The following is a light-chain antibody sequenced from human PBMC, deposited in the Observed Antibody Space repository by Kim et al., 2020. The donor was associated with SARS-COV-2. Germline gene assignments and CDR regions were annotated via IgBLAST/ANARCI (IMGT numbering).Light chain of an antibody. CDR1: RGSIASNY. Sequence: GKTLAISCTRSRGSIASNYVQWYQQRPGSAPTTVIYEDNQRPSGVPDRFSGSIDSSSNSASLTISGLKTEDEADYYCQSYDSSNVVFGGGTQLTVL. V-gene: IGLV6-57*03. CDR3: QSYDSSNVV. J-gene: IGLJ2*01. CDR2: EDN.